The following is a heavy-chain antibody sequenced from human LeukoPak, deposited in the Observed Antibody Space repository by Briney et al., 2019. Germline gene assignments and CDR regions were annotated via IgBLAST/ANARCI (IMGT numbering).Heavy chain of an antibody. CDR2: IIPIFGTA. CDR1: GGTFSSYA. CDR3: ARGSLRGSSSGYYFDY. Sequence: GASVKVSCKASGGTFSSYAISWVRQAPGQGLEWMGGIIPIFGTANYAQKFQGRVTITTDESTSTAYMELSSLRSEDTAVYYCARGSLRGSSSGYYFDYWGQGTLVTVSS. J-gene: IGHJ4*02. V-gene: IGHV1-69*05. D-gene: IGHD6-6*01.